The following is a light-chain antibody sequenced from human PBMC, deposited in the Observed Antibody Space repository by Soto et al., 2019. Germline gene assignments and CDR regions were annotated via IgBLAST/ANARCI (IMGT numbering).Light chain of an antibody. CDR1: SSDVGGYKY. Sequence: QSALTQPASVSGSPGQSITISCTGTSSDVGGYKYVSWYQQHPGKAPKLMIYEVTNRPSGVANRFSGSKSGNTASLTISGLQAEDEADYYCSSYTTVTPWVFGGGTKLTVL. CDR2: EVT. CDR3: SSYTTVTPWV. J-gene: IGLJ3*02. V-gene: IGLV2-14*01.